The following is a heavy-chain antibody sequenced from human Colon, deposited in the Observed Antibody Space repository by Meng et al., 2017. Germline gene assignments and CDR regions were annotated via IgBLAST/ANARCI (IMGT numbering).Heavy chain of an antibody. D-gene: IGHD3-22*01. J-gene: IGHJ4*02. V-gene: IGHV4-4*02. CDR1: GGSITNDTW. CDR2: IFHAGNT. Sequence: QGQLHGSGPRVVKPSATLPLTCAVSGGSITNDTWWSWVRQPPGKGLEWIGEIFHAGNTNYNPSLKSRVTMSLDKSKNQFSLTLTSVTAADTAVYYCARDFHSTMTVFDSWGQGTLVTVSS. CDR3: ARDFHSTMTVFDS.